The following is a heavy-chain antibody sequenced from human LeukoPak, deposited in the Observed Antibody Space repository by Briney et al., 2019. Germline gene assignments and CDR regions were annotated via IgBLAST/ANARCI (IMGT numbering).Heavy chain of an antibody. J-gene: IGHJ3*02. V-gene: IGHV3-74*01. CDR2: INSDGSGT. D-gene: IGHD3-22*01. CDR1: GFTFISSW. Sequence: RGSLRLSCAASGFTFISSWMHWVRQVTGEGLEWVSRINSDGSGTNYADSVKGRFTITRDNAKNTLYLQMNSLRAEDTAVYYCVREDRSWDDRSGSKAGAFDIWGQGTLVTVSS. CDR3: VREDRSWDDRSGSKAGAFDI.